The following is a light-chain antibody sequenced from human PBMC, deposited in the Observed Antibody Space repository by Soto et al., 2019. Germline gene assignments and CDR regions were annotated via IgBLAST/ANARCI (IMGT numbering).Light chain of an antibody. V-gene: IGKV1-5*03. Sequence: HMIQSPSTLPGWKGARATVACGASQTISSWLAWYQQKPGKAPKLLIYKASTLKSGVPSRFSGSGSGTDFTLTISSLQPEDFATYYCQHYDSYSEAFGQGTKVDIK. CDR3: QHYDSYSEA. J-gene: IGKJ1*01. CDR1: QTISSW. CDR2: KAS.